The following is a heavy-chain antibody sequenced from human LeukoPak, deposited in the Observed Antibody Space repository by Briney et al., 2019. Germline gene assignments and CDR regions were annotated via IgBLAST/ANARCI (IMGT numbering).Heavy chain of an antibody. J-gene: IGHJ5*02. V-gene: IGHV3-21*01. CDR2: ISSSSSYI. Sequence: GGSLRLSCAASGFSFSTHWMNWFRQVPGKGLEWVSSISSSSSYIYYADSVKGRFTISRDNAKNSLYLQMNSLRAEDTAVYYCARDIGYCTNGVCYNWFDPWGQGTLVTVSS. CDR3: ARDIGYCTNGVCYNWFDP. D-gene: IGHD2-8*01. CDR1: GFSFSTHW.